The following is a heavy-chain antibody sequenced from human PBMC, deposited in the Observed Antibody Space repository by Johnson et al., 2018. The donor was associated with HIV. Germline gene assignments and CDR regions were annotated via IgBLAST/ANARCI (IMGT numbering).Heavy chain of an antibody. Sequence: EVQLVESGGGLVQPGGSLRLSCAASGFTFSSYAMSWVRQAPGKGLAWVSATTPSGGGTYYADSVTGRFTISRDNSKNTLFLQMNSLRAEDTAVYFCAKAFSTFHDAFDIWGQGTMVTVSS. J-gene: IGHJ3*02. CDR3: AKAFSTFHDAFDI. CDR2: TTPSGGGT. CDR1: GFTFSSYA. V-gene: IGHV3-23*04. D-gene: IGHD2/OR15-2a*01.